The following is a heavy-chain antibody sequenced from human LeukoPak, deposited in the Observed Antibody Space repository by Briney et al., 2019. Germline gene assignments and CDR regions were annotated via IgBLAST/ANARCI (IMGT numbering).Heavy chain of an antibody. CDR1: GFTFSSYA. D-gene: IGHD3-9*01. CDR3: AKAPILTGYLAYFDY. V-gene: IGHV3-23*01. CDR2: ISGSGGST. Sequence: GGSLRLSCAASGFTFSSYAMSWVRQAPGKGLEWGSAISGSGGSTYYADSVKGRFTISRDNSKNTLYLQMNSLRAEDTAVYYCAKAPILTGYLAYFDYWGQGTLVTVSS. J-gene: IGHJ4*02.